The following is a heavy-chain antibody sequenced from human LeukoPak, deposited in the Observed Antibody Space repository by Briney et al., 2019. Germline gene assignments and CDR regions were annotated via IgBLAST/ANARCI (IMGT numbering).Heavy chain of an antibody. CDR1: GLTYSDYY. D-gene: IGHD3-16*01. CDR3: ARTMGLGPGGHFDY. CDR2: ISDSGSYA. Sequence: GGSLRLSCVVSGLTYSDYYMSWIRQAPGKGLEWISYISDSGSYANYADSVRCRFTISSDNANNSLFLQMNSLRGEEMAVYYCARTMGLGPGGHFDYWGQGTVVSVSA. J-gene: IGHJ4*02. V-gene: IGHV3-11*03.